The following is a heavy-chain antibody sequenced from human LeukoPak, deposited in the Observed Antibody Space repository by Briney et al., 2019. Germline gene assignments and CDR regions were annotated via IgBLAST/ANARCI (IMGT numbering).Heavy chain of an antibody. Sequence: PGGSLRLSCAASGFTFSDYYMSWVRQAPGKGLEWVSVIYSGVSTYYADSVKGRFTISRDNSKNTLYLQMNSLRAEDTAVYYCARDSDGYWGQGTLVTVSS. CDR3: ARDSDGY. D-gene: IGHD5-24*01. J-gene: IGHJ4*02. CDR1: GFTFSDYY. CDR2: IYSGVST. V-gene: IGHV3-53*01.